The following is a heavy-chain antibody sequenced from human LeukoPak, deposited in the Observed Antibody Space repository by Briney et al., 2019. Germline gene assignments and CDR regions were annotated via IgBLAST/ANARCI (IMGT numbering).Heavy chain of an antibody. CDR3: ARSILTGYYIRDEGWFDP. CDR1: GGSISSSSYY. J-gene: IGHJ5*02. V-gene: IGHV4-39*07. Sequence: PSETLSLTCTVSGGSISSSSYYWGWIRQPPGKGLEWIGSIYYSGSTYYNPSLKSRVTISVDTSKNQFSLKLSSVTAADTAVYYCARSILTGYYIRDEGWFDPWGQGTLVTVSS. CDR2: IYYSGST. D-gene: IGHD3-9*01.